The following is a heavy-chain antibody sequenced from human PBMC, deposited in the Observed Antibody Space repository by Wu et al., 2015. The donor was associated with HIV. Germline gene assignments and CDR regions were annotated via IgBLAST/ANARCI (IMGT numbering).Heavy chain of an antibody. Sequence: QVQLEQSGAEVKKPGASVKVSCKASGYTFINYGINWVRQAPGQGLEWLGGITIYNGKTSYAQKVQGRVTMTTDTSTNTAYMELRSLRSDDTAVYYCARRGSSEHYYYMDVWGKGTTVTVSS. V-gene: IGHV1-18*01. CDR3: ARRGSSEHYYYMDV. D-gene: IGHD1-26*01. J-gene: IGHJ6*03. CDR1: GYTFINYG. CDR2: ITIYNGKT.